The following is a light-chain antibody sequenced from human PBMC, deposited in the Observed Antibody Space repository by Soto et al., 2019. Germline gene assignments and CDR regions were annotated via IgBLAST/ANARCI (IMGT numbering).Light chain of an antibody. Sequence: QSALTQPPSASGPLGQSVTISCTGTSSDVGGYHFVSWYQQHPGKAPKLMIYDVGNRPSGVSHRFSGSKSGNTASLTISGLQAEDEADYYCCSYAGSYTFNYVFGTGTKVTVL. CDR1: SSDVGGYHF. CDR3: CSYAGSYTFNYV. CDR2: DVG. J-gene: IGLJ1*01. V-gene: IGLV2-11*01.